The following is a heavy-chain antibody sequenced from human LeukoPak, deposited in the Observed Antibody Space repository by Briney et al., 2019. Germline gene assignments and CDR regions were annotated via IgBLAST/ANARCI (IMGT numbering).Heavy chain of an antibody. Sequence: GGSLRLSCAASGFTFSSYWMHWVRQAPGKGLVWVSRINSDGSSTSYADSVKGRFTISRDNAKNTLYLQMNSLRAEDTAVYYCASLQGYCSGGSCYGLDYWGQGTLVTVSS. CDR1: GFTFSSYW. CDR2: INSDGSST. J-gene: IGHJ4*02. V-gene: IGHV3-74*01. D-gene: IGHD2-15*01. CDR3: ASLQGYCSGGSCYGLDY.